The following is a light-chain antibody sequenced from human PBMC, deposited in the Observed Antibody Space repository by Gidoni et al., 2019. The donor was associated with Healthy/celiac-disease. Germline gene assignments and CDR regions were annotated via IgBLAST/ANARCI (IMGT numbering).Light chain of an antibody. CDR1: QSIRIY. CDR2: AAS. Sequence: DIQMTQSPSSLSPSVGDRVTSTCRASQSIRIYLSWYQQIPGKDLKLLIYAASRLQSGVPSRFSGGGSGTDFTLTISSLQPEDFATYYCQQSYSTLLTFGGGTKVEIK. CDR3: QQSYSTLLT. J-gene: IGKJ4*01. V-gene: IGKV1-39*01.